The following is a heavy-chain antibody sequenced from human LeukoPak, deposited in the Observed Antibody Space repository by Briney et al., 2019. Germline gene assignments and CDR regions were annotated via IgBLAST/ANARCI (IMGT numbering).Heavy chain of an antibody. CDR2: INHSGST. Sequence: KPSETLSLTCAVYGGSFSGYYWSWIRQPPGKGLEWIGEINHSGSTNYNPSLKSRVTISVDTSKNQFSLKLSSVTAADTAVYYCARVVSHLYIIVVVQAAMWFDYWGQGTLVTVSS. CDR3: ARVVSHLYIIVVVQAAMWFDY. J-gene: IGHJ4*02. D-gene: IGHD2-2*01. CDR1: GGSFSGYY. V-gene: IGHV4-34*01.